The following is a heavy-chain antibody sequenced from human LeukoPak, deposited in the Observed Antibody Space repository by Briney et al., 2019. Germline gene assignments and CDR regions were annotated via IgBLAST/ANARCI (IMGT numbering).Heavy chain of an antibody. D-gene: IGHD3-10*01. Sequence: GGSLRLSCAASGFTFSSYGMHWVRQAPGKGLEWVAIIWHDGNNKYYADSVKGRFTISKDNSKNSLYLQMDSLRAEDTAVYYCAKLWTYYYGSGSYSGFDYWGQGTLVTVSS. V-gene: IGHV3-33*06. CDR2: IWHDGNNK. CDR3: AKLWTYYYGSGSYSGFDY. CDR1: GFTFSSYG. J-gene: IGHJ4*02.